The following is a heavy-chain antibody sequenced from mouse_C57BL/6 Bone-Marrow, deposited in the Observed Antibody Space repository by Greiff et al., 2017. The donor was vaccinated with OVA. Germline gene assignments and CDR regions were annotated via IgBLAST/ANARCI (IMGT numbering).Heavy chain of an antibody. CDR2: IYPGSGST. CDR1: GYTFTSYW. CDR3: ARRDYYYGSSYYAMDY. V-gene: IGHV1-55*01. Sequence: QVQLQQPGAELVKPGASVKMSCKASGYTFTSYWITWVKQRPGQGLEWIGDIYPGSGSTNYNEKFKSKATLTVDTSSSTAYTQLSSLTSEDSAVYYCARRDYYYGSSYYAMDYWGQGTSVTVSS. D-gene: IGHD1-1*01. J-gene: IGHJ4*01.